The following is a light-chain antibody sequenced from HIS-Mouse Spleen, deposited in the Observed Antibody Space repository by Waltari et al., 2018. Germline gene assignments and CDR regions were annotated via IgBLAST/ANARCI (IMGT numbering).Light chain of an antibody. Sequence: QSALTQPASVSGSPGQSITISCTGTSSAVGSYNLVPWYQQHPGKAPKLMIYEGSKRPSGVSNRFSGSKSGNTASLTISGLQAEDEADYYCCSYAGSSTVFGTGTKVTVL. V-gene: IGLV2-23*03. CDR2: EGS. CDR1: SSAVGSYNL. J-gene: IGLJ1*01. CDR3: CSYAGSSTV.